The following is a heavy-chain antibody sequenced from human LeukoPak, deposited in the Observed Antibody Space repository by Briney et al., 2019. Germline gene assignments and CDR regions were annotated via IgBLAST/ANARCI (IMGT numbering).Heavy chain of an antibody. CDR1: GYTFTDYY. CDR2: INPNSGGT. CDR3: ARASYSGYDSSFDY. V-gene: IGHV1-2*04. D-gene: IGHD5-12*01. Sequence: ASVKVSCKASGYTFTDYYMHWVRQAPGQGLEWMGWINPNSGGTNYAQKFQGWVTMTRDTSISTAYMELSRLRSDDTAVYYCARASYSGYDSSFDYWGQGTLVTVSS. J-gene: IGHJ4*02.